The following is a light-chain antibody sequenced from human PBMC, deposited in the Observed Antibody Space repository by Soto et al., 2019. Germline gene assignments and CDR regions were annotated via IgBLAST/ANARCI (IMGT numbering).Light chain of an antibody. J-gene: IGKJ3*01. Sequence: EMVMTQSPATLSVSPGERVTLSCRASESVHRNLAWYQQKPGQGPSLLIYYASTRATGVPDRFTGSGSGTEFTLTISSLQFEDSGLYHCQLYSNWPPTFGPGTKVEIK. CDR1: ESVHRN. CDR2: YAS. CDR3: QLYSNWPPT. V-gene: IGKV3-15*01.